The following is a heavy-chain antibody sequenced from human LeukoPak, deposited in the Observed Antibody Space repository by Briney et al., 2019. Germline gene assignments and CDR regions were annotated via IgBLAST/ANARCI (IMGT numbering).Heavy chain of an antibody. Sequence: SETLPLTCTVSGGSISSYYWSWIRQPPGKGLEWIGYIYYSGSTNYNPSLKSRVTISVDTSKNQFSLKLSSVTAADTAVYYCARLDILTGYSFDYWGQGTLVTVSS. V-gene: IGHV4-59*01. J-gene: IGHJ4*02. CDR3: ARLDILTGYSFDY. D-gene: IGHD3-9*01. CDR1: GGSISSYY. CDR2: IYYSGST.